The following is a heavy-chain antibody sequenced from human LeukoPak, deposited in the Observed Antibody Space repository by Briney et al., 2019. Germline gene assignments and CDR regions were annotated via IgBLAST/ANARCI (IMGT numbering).Heavy chain of an antibody. CDR2: VSGYTGNT. CDR3: ARGEVSASLYYFDF. J-gene: IGHJ4*02. D-gene: IGHD2-2*01. CDR1: GYTFTTYG. V-gene: IGHV1-18*01. Sequence: ASLKVSCKTSGYTFTTYGVSCGPQAPGQGLEWMGWVSGYTGNTNYAERFQGRVTMTTDTSTSTVYMELTSLRSDDTAVYYCARGEVSASLYYFDFWGQGTLVTVS.